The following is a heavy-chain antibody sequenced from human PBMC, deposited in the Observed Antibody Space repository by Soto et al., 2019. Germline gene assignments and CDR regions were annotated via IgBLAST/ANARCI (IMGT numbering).Heavy chain of an antibody. CDR3: ARGDSTDCSNGVCSFFYNHDMDV. D-gene: IGHD2-8*01. J-gene: IGHJ6*02. CDR1: GYSFTEYH. Sequence: RASVKVSFKASGYSFTEYHIHWLRQAPGQGLEWLGRINPKSGGTSTAQKFQGWVTMTTDTSISTASMELTRLTSDDTAIYYCARGDSTDCSNGVCSFFYNHDMDVWGQGTTVTVSS. V-gene: IGHV1-2*04. CDR2: INPKSGGT.